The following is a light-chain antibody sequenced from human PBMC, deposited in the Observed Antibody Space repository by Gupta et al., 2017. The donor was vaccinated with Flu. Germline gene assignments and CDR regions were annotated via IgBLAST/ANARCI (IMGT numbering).Light chain of an antibody. Sequence: TLSLSPGERATLSCRASQTLTTRSLAWYQQKPGQAPRLLIYDVFTRATGIPDRFSGSGYGTDFTLTIRRREPEDFAVYYCQLDAISPPLTFGGGTKVEIK. CDR2: DVF. CDR3: QLDAISPPLT. V-gene: IGKV3-20*01. CDR1: QTLTTRS. J-gene: IGKJ4*01.